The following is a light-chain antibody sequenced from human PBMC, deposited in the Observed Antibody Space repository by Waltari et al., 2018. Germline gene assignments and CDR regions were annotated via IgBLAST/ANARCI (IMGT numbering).Light chain of an antibody. J-gene: IGLJ1*01. CDR3: SSYTTSSAPGV. CDR2: EVS. CDR1: DRDVRTYDF. V-gene: IGLV2-14*01. Sequence: QSALTPPASVSGSPGQSITISRYGTDRDVRTYDFDSWYQQHPGKAPHLIIYEVSNRPSGISNRFSASKSGNTASLTISGLQAEDEADYYCSSYTTSSAPGVFGTVTRVTVL.